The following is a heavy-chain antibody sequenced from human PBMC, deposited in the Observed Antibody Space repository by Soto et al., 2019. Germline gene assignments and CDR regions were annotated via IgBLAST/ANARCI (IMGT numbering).Heavy chain of an antibody. D-gene: IGHD2-8*01. CDR2: INPSGGST. CDR3: ARDANRGEDIVLMLYAITGGVDY. V-gene: IGHV1-46*01. Sequence: ASVKVSCKASGYTFTSYYMHWVRQAPGQGLEWMGIINPSGGSTSYAQKFQGRVTMTRDTSTSTVYMELSSLRSEDTAVYYCARDANRGEDIVLMLYAITGGVDYWG. J-gene: IGHJ4*01. CDR1: GYTFTSYY.